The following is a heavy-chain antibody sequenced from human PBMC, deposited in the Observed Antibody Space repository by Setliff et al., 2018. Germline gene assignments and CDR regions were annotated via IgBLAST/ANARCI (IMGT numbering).Heavy chain of an antibody. D-gene: IGHD6-6*01. CDR1: DDSISSRHYY. CDR3: ARGQATSSRSSLVY. V-gene: IGHV4-61*02. CDR2: IYTGGST. Sequence: SETLSLTCTVSDDSISSRHYYWGWFRQPAGKRLEWIGRIYTGGSTKYNSSLKSRVTISLDTSKNQFSLNLSSVTAADTAVYYCARGQATSSRSSLVYWGQGILVTVSS. J-gene: IGHJ4*02.